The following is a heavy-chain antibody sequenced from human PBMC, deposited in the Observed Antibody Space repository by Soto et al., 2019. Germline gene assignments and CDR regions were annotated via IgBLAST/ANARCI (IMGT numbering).Heavy chain of an antibody. CDR1: GFTFDDYA. CDR3: AKDHEVVAATIGGIGFDP. J-gene: IGHJ5*02. V-gene: IGHV3-9*01. Sequence: EVQLVESGGGLVQPGRSLRISCAASGFTFDDYAMHWVRQAPGKGLEWVSGISWNSGSIGYADSVKGRFTISRDNAKNSLYLQMNSLRAEDTALYYCAKDHEVVAATIGGIGFDPWGQGTLVTVSS. D-gene: IGHD2-15*01. CDR2: ISWNSGSI.